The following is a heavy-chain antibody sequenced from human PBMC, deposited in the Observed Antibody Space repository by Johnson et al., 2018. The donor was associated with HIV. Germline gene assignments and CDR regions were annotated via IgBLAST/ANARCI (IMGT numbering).Heavy chain of an antibody. Sequence: VQLVESGGGVVQPGRSLRLSCEASGITFSSYGMNWVRQAPGKGLVWVSRISSDGSSTYYADSVKGRFTISRDNAKNTMFVQMNSLRAEDTAVYYCARSGPNWAFDFWGQGTMVTVSS. J-gene: IGHJ3*01. CDR2: ISSDGSST. CDR3: ARSGPNWAFDF. D-gene: IGHD1-1*01. CDR1: GITFSSYG. V-gene: IGHV3-74*02.